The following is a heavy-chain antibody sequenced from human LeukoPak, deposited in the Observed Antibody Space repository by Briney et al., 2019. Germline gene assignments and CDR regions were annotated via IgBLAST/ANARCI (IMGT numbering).Heavy chain of an antibody. CDR1: GYTFTSYY. J-gene: IGHJ4*02. Sequence: ASVKVSCKASGYTFTSYYMHWVRQAPGQGLEWMGIINPSGGSTSYAQKFQGRVTVTRDTSTSTVYMELSSLRSEDTAVYYCGLVVAASHFDYWGQGTLVTVSS. CDR2: INPSGGST. D-gene: IGHD2-15*01. CDR3: GLVVAASHFDY. V-gene: IGHV1-46*01.